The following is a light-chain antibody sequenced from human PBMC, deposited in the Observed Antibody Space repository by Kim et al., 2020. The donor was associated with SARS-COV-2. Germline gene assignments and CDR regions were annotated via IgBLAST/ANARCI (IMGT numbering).Light chain of an antibody. Sequence: QSVLTQPASVSGSPGQAITISCTGTSSDVGSYNLVSWYQQYPGKAPKLMIYDVTKRPSDISNRFSGSKSDSTASLPISGLQTGDEADYYCCSCACSNVLVFGGGTQLTVL. CDR1: SSDVGSYNL. CDR3: CSCACSNVLV. J-gene: IGLJ3*02. V-gene: IGLV2-23*02. CDR2: DVT.